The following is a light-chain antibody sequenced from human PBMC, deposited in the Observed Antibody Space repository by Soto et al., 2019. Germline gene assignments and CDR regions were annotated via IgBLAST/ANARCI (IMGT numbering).Light chain of an antibody. V-gene: IGKV1-5*03. CDR2: KAS. J-gene: IGKJ1*01. CDR1: QNVNNW. Sequence: DIRMTQSPSTLSASVGDRVTITCRASQNVNNWVAWYQQKPGKAPKLLIYKASNLETGVSSRFSAGGSGTQFTLTITSLQLDDFATYYCQQYDVYPWTFGQGTTVEIK. CDR3: QQYDVYPWT.